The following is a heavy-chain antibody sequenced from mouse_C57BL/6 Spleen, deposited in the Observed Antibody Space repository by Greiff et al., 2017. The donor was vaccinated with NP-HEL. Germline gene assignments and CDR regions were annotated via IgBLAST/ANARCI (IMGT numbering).Heavy chain of an antibody. D-gene: IGHD1-1*01. CDR1: GYTFTSYW. V-gene: IGHV1-64*01. CDR3: ASITTVVGPDV. Sequence: QVQLKQPGAELVKPGASVKLSCKASGYTFTSYWMHWVKQRPGQGLEWIGMIHPNSGSTNYNEKFKSKATLTVDKSSSTAYMQLSSLTSEDSAVYYCASITTVVGPDVWGTGTTVTVSS. J-gene: IGHJ1*03. CDR2: IHPNSGST.